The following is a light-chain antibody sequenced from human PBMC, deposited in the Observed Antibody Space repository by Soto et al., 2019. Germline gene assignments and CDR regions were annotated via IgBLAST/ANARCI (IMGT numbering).Light chain of an antibody. CDR3: KGWDDNLSAVV. Sequence: QSVLTQSPSTSATPGQGVSISCSGGGSNIGTFYVSWYQHVPGTAPRLIIYANNQRPSGGPDRFSGSKSGTSASLAISGLRSEDEDDDYCKGWDDNLSAVVFGGGTKLTVL. V-gene: IGLV1-47*02. J-gene: IGLJ2*01. CDR2: ANN. CDR1: GSNIGTFY.